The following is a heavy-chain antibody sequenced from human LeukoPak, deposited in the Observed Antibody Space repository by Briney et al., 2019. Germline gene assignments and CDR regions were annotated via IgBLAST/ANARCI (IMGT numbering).Heavy chain of an antibody. D-gene: IGHD6-13*01. CDR2: IYPTDSTT. J-gene: IGHJ4*02. V-gene: IGHV5-51*01. Sequence: GESLKISCKGSGYSFTSNWIAWVRQMPGKGLEWMGIIYPTDSTTRYSPSFQGQVTISADKSINTAYLQWSSLKASDTAMYYCARPIAAAGTDLGYWGQGTLVTVSS. CDR1: GYSFTSNW. CDR3: ARPIAAAGTDLGY.